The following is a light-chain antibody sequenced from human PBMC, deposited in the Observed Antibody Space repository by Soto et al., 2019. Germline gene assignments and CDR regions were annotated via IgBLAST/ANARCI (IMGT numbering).Light chain of an antibody. Sequence: DIQLTQSPSFLSASIGDRVTITCRASQDIRNYLAWYQQKPGIAPKLLIYDASTLQSGVPSRFSGSGSGTEFTLTISTLQPEDFATYYCQQRSSYPITFGQGTRLDIK. CDR1: QDIRNY. CDR2: DAS. J-gene: IGKJ5*01. CDR3: QQRSSYPIT. V-gene: IGKV1-9*01.